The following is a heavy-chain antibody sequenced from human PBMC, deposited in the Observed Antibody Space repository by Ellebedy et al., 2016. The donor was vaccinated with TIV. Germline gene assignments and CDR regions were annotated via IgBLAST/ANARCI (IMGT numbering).Heavy chain of an antibody. Sequence: GGSLRLSCAASGFTFSSYAMSWVRQAPGTGLEWVSALSGSGGSTYYADSVKGRFTISRDNSKKTLYLHMNSLRPDDKAFYYCARDKYGYGNFDFWGQGTLVTVSS. CDR1: GFTFSSYA. D-gene: IGHD5-18*01. CDR2: LSGSGGST. CDR3: ARDKYGYGNFDF. V-gene: IGHV3-23*01. J-gene: IGHJ4*02.